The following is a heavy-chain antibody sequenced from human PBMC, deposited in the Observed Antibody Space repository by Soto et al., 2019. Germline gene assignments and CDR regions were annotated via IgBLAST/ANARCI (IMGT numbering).Heavy chain of an antibody. CDR3: ARYSSSWYAQGFCYFDY. CDR1: GFTFSSYS. D-gene: IGHD6-13*01. CDR2: ISSSSSYI. Sequence: EVQLVESGGGLVKPGGSLRLSCAASGFTFSSYSMNWVRQAPGKGLEWVSSISSSSSYIYYADSVKGRFTISRDNAKNSLYLQMNSLRAEDTAVYYCARYSSSWYAQGFCYFDYWGQGTLVTVSS. J-gene: IGHJ4*02. V-gene: IGHV3-21*01.